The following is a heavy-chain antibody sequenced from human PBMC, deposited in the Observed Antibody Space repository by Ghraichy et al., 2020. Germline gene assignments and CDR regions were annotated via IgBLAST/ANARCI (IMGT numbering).Heavy chain of an antibody. CDR3: ARDELRPARGYYGMDV. J-gene: IGHJ6*02. V-gene: IGHV4-4*07. Sequence: SETLSLTCTVSGGSISSYYWSWIRQPAGKGLEWIGRFYTSGDTNYNPSLKSRVTMSIDTSKNQFSLKLSSVTAADTAVYYCARDELRPARGYYGMDVWGPGTTVTVSS. CDR2: FYTSGDT. CDR1: GGSISSYY. D-gene: IGHD1-7*01.